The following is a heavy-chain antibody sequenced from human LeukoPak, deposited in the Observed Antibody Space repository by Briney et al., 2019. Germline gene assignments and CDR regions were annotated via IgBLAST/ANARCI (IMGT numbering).Heavy chain of an antibody. CDR3: ARDRVFWSGYLYYYYGMDV. Sequence: GGSLRLSCAASGFTFSSYSMNWVRQAPGKGLEWVSSISSSSSYIYYADSVKGRFTISRDNAKNSLYLQMNSLRAEDTAVYYCARDRVFWSGYLYYYYGMDVWGQGTTVTVSS. CDR2: ISSSSSYI. D-gene: IGHD3-3*01. V-gene: IGHV3-21*01. CDR1: GFTFSSYS. J-gene: IGHJ6*02.